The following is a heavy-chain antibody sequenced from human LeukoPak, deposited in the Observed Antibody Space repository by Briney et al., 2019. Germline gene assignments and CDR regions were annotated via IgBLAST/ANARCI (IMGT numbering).Heavy chain of an antibody. CDR1: GFTFSSYA. V-gene: IGHV3-64*01. J-gene: IGHJ5*02. Sequence: PGGSLRLSYAASGFTFSSYAMHWVRQDPGKGLEYVSAISSNGGSTYYANSVKGRFTISRDNSKNTLYLQMGSLRAEDMAVYYCARDTSSSGWYVGWFDPWGQGTLVTVSS. D-gene: IGHD6-19*01. CDR3: ARDTSSSGWYVGWFDP. CDR2: ISSNGGST.